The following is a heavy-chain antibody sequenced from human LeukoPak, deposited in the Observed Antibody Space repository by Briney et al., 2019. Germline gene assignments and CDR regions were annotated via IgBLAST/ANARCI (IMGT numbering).Heavy chain of an antibody. J-gene: IGHJ4*02. V-gene: IGHV1-24*01. CDR1: GYTLTELS. CDR2: FDPEDGET. CDR3: VTWQWELGGDHYYFDY. Sequence: ASVKVSCKVSGYTLTELSMHWVRQAPGKGLEWMGGFDPEDGETIYAQKFQGRVTMTEDTSTDTAYMELSSLRSEDTAVYYCVTWQWELGGDHYYFDYWGQGTLVTVSS. D-gene: IGHD1-26*01.